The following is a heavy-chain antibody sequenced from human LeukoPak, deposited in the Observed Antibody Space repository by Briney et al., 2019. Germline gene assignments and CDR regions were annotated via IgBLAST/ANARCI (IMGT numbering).Heavy chain of an antibody. CDR1: GFTFSSYS. J-gene: IGHJ1*01. CDR3: ARGSHSGDGGYFQH. V-gene: IGHV3-21*01. Sequence: GGSLRLSCAASGFTFSSYSMNWVRQAPGKGLEWVSSISSSSSYIYYADSVKGRFTISRDNAKNSLYLQMNSLRAEDTAVYYCARGSHSGDGGYFQHWGQGTLVTVSS. CDR2: ISSSSSYI. D-gene: IGHD4-17*01.